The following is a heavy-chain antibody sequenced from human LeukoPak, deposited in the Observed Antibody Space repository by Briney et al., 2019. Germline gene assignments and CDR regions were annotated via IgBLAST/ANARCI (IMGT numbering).Heavy chain of an antibody. CDR3: ARPRMTAVVSGAFDI. D-gene: IGHD4-23*01. Sequence: SETLSLTCTVSSYSISSGYYWGWIRQPPGKGLEWIGSIYHSGSTYYNPSLKSRVTISVDTSKNQFSLKLSSVTAADTAVYYCARPRMTAVVSGAFDIWGQGTMVTASS. CDR1: SYSISSGYY. CDR2: IYHSGST. V-gene: IGHV4-38-2*02. J-gene: IGHJ3*02.